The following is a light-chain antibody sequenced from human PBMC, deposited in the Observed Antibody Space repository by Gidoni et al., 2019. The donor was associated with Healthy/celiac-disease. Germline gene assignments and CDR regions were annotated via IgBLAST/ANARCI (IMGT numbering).Light chain of an antibody. CDR2: QDS. V-gene: IGLV3-1*01. J-gene: IGLJ2*01. CDR3: QAWDSSTVV. Sequence: SYELTQPPSVSVSPGQTASITCSGDTLGDKYACWYQQKPGQSPVLVIYQDSKRPSGIPERFSGSNSGNTATLTISGTQAMDEADYYCQAWDSSTVVFGGGTKL. CDR1: TLGDKY.